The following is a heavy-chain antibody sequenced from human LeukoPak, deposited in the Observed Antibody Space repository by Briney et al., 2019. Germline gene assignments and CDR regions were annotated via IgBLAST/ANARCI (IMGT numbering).Heavy chain of an antibody. J-gene: IGHJ6*03. D-gene: IGHD3-3*01. V-gene: IGHV3-74*01. CDR3: ARDTHPRDDFWSGYYSGGKGYYYMDV. Sequence: GGSLRLSCAASGFPFSTYWMHWVRQVPGKGLLWVSRINSDGSTTNYADAVKGRFTISRDNAKNTLYLEMHSLRAEDTAVYYCARDTHPRDDFWSGYYSGGKGYYYMDVWGKGTTVTVSS. CDR2: INSDGSTT. CDR1: GFPFSTYW.